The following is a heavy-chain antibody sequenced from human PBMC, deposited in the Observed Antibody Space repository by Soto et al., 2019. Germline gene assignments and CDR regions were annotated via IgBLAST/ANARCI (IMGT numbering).Heavy chain of an antibody. CDR1: GLTFSSYS. CDR2: ISSSSSTI. V-gene: IGHV3-48*01. J-gene: IGHJ4*02. CDR3: ARAYYDFWSGPPYFDY. D-gene: IGHD3-3*01. Sequence: GGSLRLSCAASGLTFSSYSMNWVRQAPGKGLEWVSYISSSSSTIYYADSVRGRFTISRDNAKNSLYLQMNSLRAEDTAVYYCARAYYDFWSGPPYFDYWGQGTLVTVSS.